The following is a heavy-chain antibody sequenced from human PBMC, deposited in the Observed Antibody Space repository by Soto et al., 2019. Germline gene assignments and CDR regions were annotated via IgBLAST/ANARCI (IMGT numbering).Heavy chain of an antibody. CDR1: GFTFSSYA. J-gene: IGHJ4*02. CDR3: VKVWFGELLPPYFDY. D-gene: IGHD3-10*01. V-gene: IGHV3-64D*08. CDR2: ISSNGGST. Sequence: GGSLRLSCSASGFTFSSYAMHWVRQAPGKGLEYVSAISSNGGSTYYADSVKGRFTISRDNSKNTLYLQMSSLRAEDTAVYYCVKVWFGELLPPYFDYWGQGTLVTVSS.